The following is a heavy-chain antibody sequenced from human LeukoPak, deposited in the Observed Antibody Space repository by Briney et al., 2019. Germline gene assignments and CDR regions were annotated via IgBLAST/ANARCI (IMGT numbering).Heavy chain of an antibody. D-gene: IGHD3-22*01. Sequence: SETLSLTCAVYDGSFSSYYWSWIRQPPGKGLEWIGYIYYSGSTNYNPSLKSRVTISVETSKNQFSLKLSSVTAADTAVYYCARVTGYMIEDYFDYWGQGTLVTVSS. CDR1: DGSFSSYY. CDR2: IYYSGST. J-gene: IGHJ4*02. V-gene: IGHV4-59*01. CDR3: ARVTGYMIEDYFDY.